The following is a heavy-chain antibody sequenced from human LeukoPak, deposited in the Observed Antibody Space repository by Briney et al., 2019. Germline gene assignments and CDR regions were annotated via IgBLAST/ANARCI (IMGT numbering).Heavy chain of an antibody. V-gene: IGHV4-34*01. CDR2: INHSGST. Sequence: SETLSLTCAVYGGSFSGYYWSWIRQPPGKGLEWIGEINHSGSTNYNPSLKSRVTISVDTSKNQFSLKLSSVTAADTAVYYCARHMITIAVAGSDAFDIWGQGTMVTVSS. J-gene: IGHJ3*02. CDR1: GGSFSGYY. D-gene: IGHD6-19*01. CDR3: ARHMITIAVAGSDAFDI.